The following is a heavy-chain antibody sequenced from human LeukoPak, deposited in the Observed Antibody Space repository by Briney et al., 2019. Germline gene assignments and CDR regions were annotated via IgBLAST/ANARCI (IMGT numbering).Heavy chain of an antibody. Sequence: PSETLSLTCTVSGFSISSGGYYWSWIRQHPGKGLEWIGYIYYSGSTYYNPSLKSRVTISVDTSKNQFSLKLSSVTAADTAVYYCARDLLCSSTSCNWFDPWGQGTLVTVSS. CDR2: IYYSGST. CDR1: GFSISSGGYY. CDR3: ARDLLCSSTSCNWFDP. V-gene: IGHV4-31*03. D-gene: IGHD2-2*01. J-gene: IGHJ5*02.